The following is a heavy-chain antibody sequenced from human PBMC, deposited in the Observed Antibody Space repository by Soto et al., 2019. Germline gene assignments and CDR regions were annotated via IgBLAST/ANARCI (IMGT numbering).Heavy chain of an antibody. Sequence: QVQLVQSGAEVKKPGSSVKVSCTASGVTFNTYNINWVRQAPGQGLEWMGGILPIFGTTNYAQRFQGRVTITADDSTSTAYMELSSLRSEDTAVYYCARDETGDSYYYYYGMDVWGQGTTVTVTS. CDR2: ILPIFGTT. J-gene: IGHJ6*02. V-gene: IGHV1-69*01. CDR3: ARDETGDSYYYYYGMDV. D-gene: IGHD7-27*01. CDR1: GVTFNTYN.